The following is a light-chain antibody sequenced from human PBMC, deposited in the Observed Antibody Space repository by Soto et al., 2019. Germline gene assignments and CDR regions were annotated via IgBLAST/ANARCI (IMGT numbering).Light chain of an antibody. CDR2: GAS. CDR1: QSISSSY. CDR3: QQYGSSLPFT. V-gene: IGKV3-20*01. J-gene: IGKJ3*01. Sequence: EIVLMQSPGTLSLSPGERATLSCRASQSISSSYLAWYQQKPGQAPRLLIYGASSRATGIPDRFSGSGSGTDFTLTISRLEPDDFAVYYCQQYGSSLPFTFGPGTKVDIK.